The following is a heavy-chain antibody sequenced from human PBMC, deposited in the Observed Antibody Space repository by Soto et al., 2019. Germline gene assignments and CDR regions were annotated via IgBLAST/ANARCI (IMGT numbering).Heavy chain of an antibody. Sequence: PGGSLRLSCAASGFTFSSYEMNWVRQAPGKGLEWVSYISSSGSTIYYADSVKGRFTISRDNAKNSLYLQMNSLRAEDTAVYYCARLGRYCSGGSCYRNLFDPWGQGTLVTVSS. CDR2: ISSSGSTI. CDR3: ARLGRYCSGGSCYRNLFDP. CDR1: GFTFSSYE. J-gene: IGHJ5*02. D-gene: IGHD2-15*01. V-gene: IGHV3-48*03.